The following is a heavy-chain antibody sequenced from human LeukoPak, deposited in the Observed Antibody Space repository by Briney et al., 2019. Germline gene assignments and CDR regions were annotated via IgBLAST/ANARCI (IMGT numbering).Heavy chain of an antibody. J-gene: IGHJ2*01. D-gene: IGHD4-17*01. V-gene: IGHV4-31*03. CDR1: GGSISSGVYY. Sequence: PSETLSLTCTVSGGSISSGVYYWSWIRQHPEKCLGWIGYIYSIASTYYNPSLKSRVPISVDTSKNQVSLKMSSVTAADTAVYYCARDSSGDYWYFGLWGRGTLVTVSS. CDR2: IYSIAST. CDR3: ARDSSGDYWYFGL.